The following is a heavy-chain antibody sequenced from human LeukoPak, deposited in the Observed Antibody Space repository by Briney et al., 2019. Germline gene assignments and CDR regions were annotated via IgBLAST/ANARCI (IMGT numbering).Heavy chain of an antibody. Sequence: GGSLRLSCAASGFTFSSYWMSWVRQAPGRGLEWVANIRQDGSEKYYVDSVKGRFTISRDNAKNSLYLQMNSLRAEDTAVYYCARSRVQLWFAAFDIWGQGTMVTVSS. J-gene: IGHJ3*02. V-gene: IGHV3-7*01. CDR3: ARSRVQLWFAAFDI. CDR2: IRQDGSEK. CDR1: GFTFSSYW. D-gene: IGHD5-18*01.